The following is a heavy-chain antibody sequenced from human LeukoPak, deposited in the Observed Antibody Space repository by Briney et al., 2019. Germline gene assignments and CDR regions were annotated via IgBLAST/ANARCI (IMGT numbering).Heavy chain of an antibody. CDR1: GHSISSGYY. Sequence: SETLSLTCSVSGHSISSGYYWCWIRQPPGRGLEWIGTMYHRGSTYYNPSLKSRVTMSGDTSKNHLSLKLSSVIAADAAVYYCARHRGDNSNPRYYFYYMDVWGKGTTVTVSS. CDR3: ARHRGDNSNPRYYFYYMDV. J-gene: IGHJ6*03. V-gene: IGHV4-38-2*01. D-gene: IGHD4-11*01. CDR2: MYHRGST.